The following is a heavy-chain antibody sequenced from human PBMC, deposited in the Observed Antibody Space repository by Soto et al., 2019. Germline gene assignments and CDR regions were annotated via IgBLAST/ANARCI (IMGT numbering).Heavy chain of an antibody. J-gene: IGHJ5*01. Sequence: QITLKESGPTLVQPTQTLTLTCTFSGFSLTDTGATVGWNRQAPGKGLEWLALIYWYDDKRYNPSLKNRLTIAKDTSRNQVILTLSNVGTVDTATYYCAHSHFEILTGTFDSWGQGTLVTVSS. CDR3: AHSHFEILTGTFDS. CDR2: IYWYDDK. D-gene: IGHD3-9*01. V-gene: IGHV2-5*01. CDR1: GFSLTDTGAT.